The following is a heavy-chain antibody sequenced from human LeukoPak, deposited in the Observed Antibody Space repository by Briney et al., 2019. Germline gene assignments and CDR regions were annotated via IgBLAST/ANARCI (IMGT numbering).Heavy chain of an antibody. CDR3: ATALWGTAYSRYFNY. J-gene: IGHJ4*02. CDR2: IYHSGST. Sequence: SETLSLTCAVSGYSISSGYYWGCIRQPPGKGLEWIGSIYHSGSTYYNPSLKSRVTISVDTSKNQCSLKLSSVTAADTAVYYCATALWGTAYSRYFNYCGQGTLVTVSS. D-gene: IGHD2-15*01. V-gene: IGHV4-38-2*01. CDR1: GYSISSGYY.